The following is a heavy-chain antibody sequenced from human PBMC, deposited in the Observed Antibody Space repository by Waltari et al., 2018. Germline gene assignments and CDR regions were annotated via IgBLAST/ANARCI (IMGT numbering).Heavy chain of an antibody. CDR1: GFTFSSYA. CDR3: AKSPPNGYDFWSGSDYYYYMDV. D-gene: IGHD3-3*01. CDR2: ISGSGGST. V-gene: IGHV3-23*04. J-gene: IGHJ6*03. Sequence: EVQLVESGGGLVQPGGSLRLSCAASGFTFSSYAMRWVRQAPGKGLEWVSAISGSGGSTYYADSVKGRFTISRDNSKNTLYLQMNSLRAEDTAVYYCAKSPPNGYDFWSGSDYYYYMDVWGKGTTVTVSS.